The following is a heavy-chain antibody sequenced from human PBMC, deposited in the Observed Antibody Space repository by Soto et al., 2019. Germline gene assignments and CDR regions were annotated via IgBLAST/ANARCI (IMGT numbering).Heavy chain of an antibody. V-gene: IGHV4-59*01. CDR3: ARGRYYYDSSGYYHTYLSDY. J-gene: IGHJ4*02. CDR1: GGSISSYY. D-gene: IGHD3-22*01. CDR2: IYYSGST. Sequence: ASETLSLTCTVSGGSISSYYWSWIRQPPGKGLEWIGYIYYSGSTNYNPSLKSRVTISVDTSKNQFSLKLSSVTAADTAVYYCARGRYYYDSSGYYHTYLSDYWGQGTLVTVSS.